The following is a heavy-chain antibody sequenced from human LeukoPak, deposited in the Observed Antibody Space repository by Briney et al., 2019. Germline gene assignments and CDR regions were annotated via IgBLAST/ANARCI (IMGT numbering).Heavy chain of an antibody. CDR1: GGSINNKHLY. CDR3: ARDLREGLDY. J-gene: IGHJ4*02. Sequence: SETLSLTCSVTGGSINNKHLYWGWIRQPPGKGLEWIGSIYHSGSTYYNPSLKSRVTISVDTSKNQFSLKLSSVTAADTAVYYCARDLREGLDYWGQGTLVTVSS. V-gene: IGHV4-39*07. CDR2: IYHSGST.